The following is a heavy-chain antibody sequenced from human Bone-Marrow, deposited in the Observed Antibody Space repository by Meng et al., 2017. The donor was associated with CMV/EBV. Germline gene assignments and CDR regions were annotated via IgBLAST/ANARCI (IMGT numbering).Heavy chain of an antibody. J-gene: IGHJ4*02. Sequence: GESLKISCAASGFTFSSYGMHWVRQAPGKGLEWVAVIWYDGSNKYYADSVKGRFTISRDNSKNTLYLQMNSLRAEDTAVYYCARDVDYDFWSGYYTGVDYWGQGTLVTVSS. CDR3: ARDVDYDFWSGYYTGVDY. CDR1: GFTFSSYG. V-gene: IGHV3-33*01. CDR2: IWYDGSNK. D-gene: IGHD3-3*01.